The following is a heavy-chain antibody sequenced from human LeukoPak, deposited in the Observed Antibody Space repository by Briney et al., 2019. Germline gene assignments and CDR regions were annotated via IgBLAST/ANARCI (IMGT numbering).Heavy chain of an antibody. CDR3: ARRAGAYSHPYDY. V-gene: IGHV3-53*01. Sequence: GGSLRLSCTVSGFTVSSNSMSWVRRAPGKGLEWVSSIYSDNTHYSDSVKGRFTISRDNSKNTLYLQMNSLRAEDTAVYYCARRAGAYSHPYDYWGQGTLVTVSS. CDR2: IYSDNT. CDR1: GFTVSSNS. J-gene: IGHJ4*02. D-gene: IGHD4/OR15-4a*01.